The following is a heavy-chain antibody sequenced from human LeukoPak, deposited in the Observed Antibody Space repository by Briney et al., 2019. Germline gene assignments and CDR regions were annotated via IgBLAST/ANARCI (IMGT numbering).Heavy chain of an antibody. D-gene: IGHD3-16*02. Sequence: PSETLSLTCTVSGGSISSSSYYWGWIRQPPGKGLEWIGSIYYSGSTYYNPSLKSRVTISVDTSKNQFSLKLSSVTAADTAVYYCARGHHDYVWGSYRYTALNWFDPWGQGTLVTVSS. CDR2: IYYSGST. CDR3: ARGHHDYVWGSYRYTALNWFDP. CDR1: GGSISSSSYY. V-gene: IGHV4-39*07. J-gene: IGHJ5*02.